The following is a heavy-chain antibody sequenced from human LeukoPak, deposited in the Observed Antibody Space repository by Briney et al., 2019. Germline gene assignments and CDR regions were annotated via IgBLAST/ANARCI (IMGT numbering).Heavy chain of an antibody. V-gene: IGHV3-9*01. J-gene: IGHJ5*02. D-gene: IGHD1-26*01. CDR1: GFTFNDYA. CDR2: ISWNSGSI. CDR3: ARGWWSSNWFDP. Sequence: GGSLRLSCAASGFTFNDYAMHWVRQATGKGLEWVSGISWNSGSIGYADSVKGRFTISRDNAKNSLYLQMNSLRAEDTALYYCARGWWSSNWFDPWGQGTLVTVSS.